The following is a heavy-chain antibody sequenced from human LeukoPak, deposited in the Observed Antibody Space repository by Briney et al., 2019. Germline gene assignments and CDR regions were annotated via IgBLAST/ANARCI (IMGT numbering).Heavy chain of an antibody. CDR1: GYSFTTYY. V-gene: IGHV1-46*01. J-gene: IGHJ5*02. Sequence: GASVKVSCEASGYSFTTYYIHWVRQAPGRGLEWMGVINPSGGSTSFAQKFQARLTMTRDTSTSTVYMELSGLSSEDTAVYYCAREIVVVPSAMGFDPWGQGTLVTVSS. CDR2: INPSGGST. CDR3: AREIVVVPSAMGFDP. D-gene: IGHD2-2*01.